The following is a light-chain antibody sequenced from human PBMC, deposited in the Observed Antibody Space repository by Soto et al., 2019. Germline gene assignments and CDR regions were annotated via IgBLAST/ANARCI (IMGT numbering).Light chain of an antibody. CDR2: AAS. V-gene: IGKV1-27*01. J-gene: IGKJ1*01. CDR3: QKYNRAPSWT. CDR1: QGISNY. Sequence: DIQMTQSPCSLSASVGDRVTITCRTSQGISNYLAWYQQKPGKVPKLLIYAASTLQSGVPSRFSGSGSGTDFTLTISSLQPEDVATYYCQKYNRAPSWTFGQGTKVEIK.